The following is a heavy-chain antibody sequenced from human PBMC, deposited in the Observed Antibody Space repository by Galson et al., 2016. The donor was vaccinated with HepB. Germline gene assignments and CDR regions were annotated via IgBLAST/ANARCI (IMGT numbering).Heavy chain of an antibody. CDR1: GFTFSNFA. Sequence: SLRLSCAASGFTFSNFAMHWVRQAPSKGLEWVAVIWYDGTSKYYVDSVKGRFTISRDNSKNTLNLQMNSLRAEDTAVYYCAKVATPNRNYENWFDSWGQGTLVTVSS. CDR3: AKVATPNRNYENWFDS. D-gene: IGHD4-11*01. CDR2: IWYDGTSK. J-gene: IGHJ5*01. V-gene: IGHV3-33*06.